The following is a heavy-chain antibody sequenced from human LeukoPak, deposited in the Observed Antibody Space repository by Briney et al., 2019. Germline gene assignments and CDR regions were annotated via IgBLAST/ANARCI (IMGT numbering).Heavy chain of an antibody. V-gene: IGHV3-48*04. CDR2: ISGSGSTM. D-gene: IGHD1-26*01. J-gene: IGHJ4*02. Sequence: PGGSLRLSCAASGFIFSSYSVNWVRQAPGKGLEWVSYISGSGSTMYYADSVKGRFTISRDNAEYPLHLQLHSLRVEDTAVYYCARGGLGSWTFDSWGQGTLVTVSS. CDR3: ARGGLGSWTFDS. CDR1: GFIFSSYS.